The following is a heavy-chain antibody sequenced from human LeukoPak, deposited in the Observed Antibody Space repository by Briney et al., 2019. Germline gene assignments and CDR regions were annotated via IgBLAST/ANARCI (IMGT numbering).Heavy chain of an antibody. Sequence: GWSLRLSCVVSGFIFSDYDTYWVRQAPGQGLEWVSYISTSDNTRYYADSVKGRFTISRDKATNSVYLQMNTLRVDDTAVYYCVRGARVYSSGWFASRFDYWGQGTPVIVSS. CDR2: ISTSDNTR. CDR3: VRGARVYSSGWFASRFDY. CDR1: GFIFSDYD. V-gene: IGHV3-48*01. J-gene: IGHJ4*02. D-gene: IGHD6-19*01.